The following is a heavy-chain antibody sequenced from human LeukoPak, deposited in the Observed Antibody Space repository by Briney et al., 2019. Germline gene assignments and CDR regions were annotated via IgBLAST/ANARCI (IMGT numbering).Heavy chain of an antibody. V-gene: IGHV3-30*02. D-gene: IGHD3-10*01. CDR1: GFIFSSYG. Sequence: GGSLTLSCAASGFIFSSYGMHWVRQAPDKGLEGVAFTRYDGSRKYYADSVKGRFTISRDISKTTLYLQMNSLRAEDTAVYYCAKDRVFELWFEEASPYYFDYWGQGTLVTVSS. CDR2: TRYDGSRK. CDR3: AKDRVFELWFEEASPYYFDY. J-gene: IGHJ4*02.